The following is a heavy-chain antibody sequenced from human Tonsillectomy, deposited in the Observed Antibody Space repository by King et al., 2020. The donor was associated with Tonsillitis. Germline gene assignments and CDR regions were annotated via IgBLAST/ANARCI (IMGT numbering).Heavy chain of an antibody. J-gene: IGHJ6*02. CDR2: IYYSGST. CDR3: ARHPYIAAAGDYYYGMDV. V-gene: IGHV4-59*08. Sequence: QLQESGPGLVKPSETLSLTCTVSGGSISSYYWSWLRQPPGKGLEWIGYIYYSGSTNYNPSLKSRVTISVDTSKNQFSLKLSSVTAADTAVYYCARHPYIAAAGDYYYGMDVWGQGTTVTVSS. D-gene: IGHD6-13*01. CDR1: GGSISSYY.